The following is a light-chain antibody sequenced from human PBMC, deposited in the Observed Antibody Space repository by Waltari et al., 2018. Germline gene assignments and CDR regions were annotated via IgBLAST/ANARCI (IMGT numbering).Light chain of an antibody. CDR2: DVT. V-gene: IGLV2-14*03. J-gene: IGLJ3*02. CDR3: TSFSTISTSL. CDR1: RHDIAAYYL. Sequence: QSALTQPASVSGSPGQSITIPCTGTRHDIAAYYLVSWYQHQSGKAPKLMIYDVTERPSGVSNRFSGSKSGNTASLTISGLQADDEADYYCTSFSTISTSLFGGGTKVTVL.